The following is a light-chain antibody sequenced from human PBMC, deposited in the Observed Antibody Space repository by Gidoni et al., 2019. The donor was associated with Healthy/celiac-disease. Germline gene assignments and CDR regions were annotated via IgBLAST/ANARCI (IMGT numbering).Light chain of an antibody. V-gene: IGKV3-15*01. Sequence: EIVMTQSPATLSVSPGERATLSCRAGQSVSSNLAWYQQKPGQAPRLLIYGASTRATGIPARFSGSGSGTEFTLTISSLQSEDFAVYYCQQYNNWPQTFGQXTKVEIK. J-gene: IGKJ1*01. CDR1: QSVSSN. CDR3: QQYNNWPQT. CDR2: GAS.